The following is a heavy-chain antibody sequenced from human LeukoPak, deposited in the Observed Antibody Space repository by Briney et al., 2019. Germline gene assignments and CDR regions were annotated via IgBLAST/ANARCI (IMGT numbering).Heavy chain of an antibody. V-gene: IGHV1-2*02. CDR2: INPNSGGT. D-gene: IGHD2-2*01. CDR1: GYTFTTYG. Sequence: ASVKVSCKASGYTFTTYGISWVRQAPGQGLEWMGWINPNSGGTNYAQKFQGRVTMTRDTSISTAYMELSRLRSDDTAVYYCARAIIVVVPAAIDYWGQGTLVTVSS. CDR3: ARAIIVVVPAAIDY. J-gene: IGHJ4*02.